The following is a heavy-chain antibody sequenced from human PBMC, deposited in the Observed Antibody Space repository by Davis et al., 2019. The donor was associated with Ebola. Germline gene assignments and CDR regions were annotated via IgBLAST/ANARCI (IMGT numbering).Heavy chain of an antibody. CDR1: GYTFTSYG. D-gene: IGHD3-16*02. V-gene: IGHV1-18*01. J-gene: IGHJ4*02. CDR3: ARAPYYDYIWGSYQKKYYFDY. Sequence: ASVKVSCKASGYTFTSYGISWVRQAPGQGLEWMGWISAYNGNTNYAQKLKGRVTMTTDTSTSTAYMELRSLRSDDTAVYYCARAPYYDYIWGSYQKKYYFDYWGQGTLVTVSS. CDR2: ISAYNGNT.